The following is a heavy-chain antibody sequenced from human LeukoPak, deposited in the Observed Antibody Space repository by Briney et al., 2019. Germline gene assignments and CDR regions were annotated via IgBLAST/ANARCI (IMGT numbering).Heavy chain of an antibody. CDR3: ARRAATYFDY. CDR1: GYSISSGYY. D-gene: IGHD1-26*01. Sequence: PSETLSLTCTVSGYSISSGYYWGWIRQPPGKGLEWIGSIYYSGSTYYNPSLKSRVTISVDTSKNQFSLKLSSVTAADTAVYYCARRAATYFDYWGQGTLVTVSS. J-gene: IGHJ4*02. CDR2: IYYSGST. V-gene: IGHV4-38-2*02.